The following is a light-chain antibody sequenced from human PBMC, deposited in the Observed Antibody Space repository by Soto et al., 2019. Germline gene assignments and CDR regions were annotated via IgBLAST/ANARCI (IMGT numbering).Light chain of an antibody. CDR1: QSVSSSY. CDR2: GAS. J-gene: IGKJ2*01. V-gene: IGKV3-20*01. CDR3: QQYRSSPPST. Sequence: EIVLTQSPGTLSLSPGERATPSCRASQSVSSSYLAWYQQKPGQAPRLLIYGASSRATGIPDRFSGSGSGTDFTLPISRLEPEDFAVYYCQQYRSSPPSTFGQGTKLEIK.